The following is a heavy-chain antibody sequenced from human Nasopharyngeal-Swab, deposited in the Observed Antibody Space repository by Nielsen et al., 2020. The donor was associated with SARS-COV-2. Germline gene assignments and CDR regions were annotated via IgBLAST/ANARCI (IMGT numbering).Heavy chain of an antibody. CDR3: AKGIAVARGYYYGMDV. J-gene: IGHJ6*02. CDR1: GFTFSGYA. V-gene: IGHV3-23*01. Sequence: GESLKISCTASGFTFSGYAMNWVRQAPGEGLQWVAGILGGGSDKFYADSVKGRFTISRDNSKNTLYLQMNSLRAEDTAVYYCAKGIAVARGYYYGMDVWGQGTTVTVSS. CDR2: ILGGGSDK. D-gene: IGHD6-19*01.